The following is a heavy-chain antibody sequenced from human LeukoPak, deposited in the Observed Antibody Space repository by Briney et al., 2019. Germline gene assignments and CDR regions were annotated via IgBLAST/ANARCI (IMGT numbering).Heavy chain of an antibody. D-gene: IGHD3-22*01. V-gene: IGHV5-51*01. CDR1: GYSFTSYW. CDR3: ARSNPPYYYDSSGGLDV. Sequence: PGECLKISCKGSGYSFTSYWIDWVRQMPGKGLEWMGIIYPDDSDTRYSPSFQGQVTISADKSISTAYLQWSSLKASDTAMYFCARSNPPYYYDSSGGLDVWGQGTTVTVSS. CDR2: IYPDDSDT. J-gene: IGHJ6*02.